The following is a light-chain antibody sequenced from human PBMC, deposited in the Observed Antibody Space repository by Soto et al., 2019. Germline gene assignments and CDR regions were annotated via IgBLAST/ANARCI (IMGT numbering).Light chain of an antibody. Sequence: EIVLTQSPATLSLSPGERATLSCRASQSISSYLAWYQQKPGQAPGLLIYDASNRATGIPVRFSGGGSGTDFTLTISSLEPLDFAVYYCQQRSKCPPTLGPGTRVDIK. CDR2: DAS. J-gene: IGKJ1*01. CDR3: QQRSKCPPT. V-gene: IGKV3-11*01. CDR1: QSISSY.